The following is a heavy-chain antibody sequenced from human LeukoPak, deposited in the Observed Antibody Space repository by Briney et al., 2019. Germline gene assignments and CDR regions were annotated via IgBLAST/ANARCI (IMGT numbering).Heavy chain of an antibody. V-gene: IGHV3-43*02. Sequence: PGGSLRLSCAASGFTFDHYGMHWVRQTPGRGLECVSLISGDGTATDYADSVRGRFTISRDNSRNSLYLQMNSLRIEDTALYYCACLSSSWPGDCWGQGTLVTVSS. CDR3: ACLSSSWPGDC. CDR2: ISGDGTAT. D-gene: IGHD6-13*01. CDR1: GFTFDHYG. J-gene: IGHJ4*02.